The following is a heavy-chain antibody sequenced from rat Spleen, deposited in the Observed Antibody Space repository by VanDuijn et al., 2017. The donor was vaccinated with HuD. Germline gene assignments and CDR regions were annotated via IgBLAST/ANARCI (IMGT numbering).Heavy chain of an antibody. V-gene: IGHV5-29*01. CDR1: GFTFSNYD. J-gene: IGHJ2*01. CDR3: ARAGYLRDWYFDV. CDR2: ISYDGSST. Sequence: EVKLVESGGGLVQPGRSLKLSCAASGFTFSNYDMAWVRQGPTKGLEWVASISYDGSSTYYRDSVKGRFTISRDNGKRTLFLQMDSLRSEDTATYYCARAGYLRDWYFDVWGQGVMVTVSS. D-gene: IGHD2-2*01.